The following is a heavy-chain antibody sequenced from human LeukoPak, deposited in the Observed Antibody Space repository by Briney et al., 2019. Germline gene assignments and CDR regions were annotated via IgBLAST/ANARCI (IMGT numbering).Heavy chain of an antibody. Sequence: GGSLRLSCAASGFTLSDYAMHWVRQAPGKGLEWVAVISYDGSNRYYADSVKGRFTISRDNSKNTLYLQMNSLGAEDTAVYYCARDPYRSGDNWFDPWGQGTLVTVSS. J-gene: IGHJ5*02. V-gene: IGHV3-30*03. CDR3: ARDPYRSGDNWFDP. CDR2: ISYDGSNR. D-gene: IGHD6-19*01. CDR1: GFTLSDYA.